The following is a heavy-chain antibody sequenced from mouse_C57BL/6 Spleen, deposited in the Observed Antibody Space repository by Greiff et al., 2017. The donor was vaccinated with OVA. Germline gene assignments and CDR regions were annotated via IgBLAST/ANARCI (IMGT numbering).Heavy chain of an antibody. Sequence: QVHVKQSGPELVKPGASVKLSCKASGYAFSSSWMNWVKQRPGKGLEWIGRIYPGDGDTNYNGKFKGKATLTADKSSSTAYMQLSSLTSEDSAVYFCARSGSNYDYFDVWGTGTTVTVSS. J-gene: IGHJ1*03. D-gene: IGHD2-5*01. CDR1: GYAFSSSW. CDR2: IYPGDGDT. CDR3: ARSGSNYDYFDV. V-gene: IGHV1-82*01.